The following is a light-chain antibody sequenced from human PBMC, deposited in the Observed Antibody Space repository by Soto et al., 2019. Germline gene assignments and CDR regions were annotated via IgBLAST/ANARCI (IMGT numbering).Light chain of an antibody. Sequence: DGQRTQSTSTLYASVGDRVTITWLASQTISSWLAWYRKKPGKAPDLLIYDASKLQSGVPASFSGSESGTEFTLTIASLQPDDFPTYYCHPSYNYSPFGQGSMAAIK. CDR3: HPSYNYSP. CDR2: DAS. V-gene: IGKV1-5*01. CDR1: QTISSW. J-gene: IGKJ1*01.